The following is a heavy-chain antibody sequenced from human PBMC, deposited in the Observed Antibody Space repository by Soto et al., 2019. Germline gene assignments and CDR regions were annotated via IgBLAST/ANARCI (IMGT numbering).Heavy chain of an antibody. J-gene: IGHJ6*02. D-gene: IGHD3-16*02. V-gene: IGHV3-15*07. CDR1: GFTFSNAW. CDR3: TTDDYVWGSYRYADYYYYGMDV. CDR2: IKSKTDGGTT. Sequence: GGSLRLSCAASGFTFSNAWMNWVRQAPGKGLEWVGRIKSKTDGGTTDYAAPVKGRFTISRDDSKNTLYLQMNSLKTEDTAVYYCTTDDYVWGSYRYADYYYYGMDVWGQGTTVTVSS.